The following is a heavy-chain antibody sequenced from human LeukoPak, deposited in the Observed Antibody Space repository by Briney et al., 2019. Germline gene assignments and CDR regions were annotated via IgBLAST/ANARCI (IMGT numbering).Heavy chain of an antibody. Sequence: PSETLSLTCTVSGGSISSSSYYWGWIRQPPGKGLEWIGNSYYSGSTYYNPSLKSRVTISVDTSKNQFSLKLNSVTAADTAVYYCARVGDIVLIPAALVLGPWGQGTLVTVSS. D-gene: IGHD2-2*01. CDR1: GGSISSSSYY. CDR2: SYYSGST. V-gene: IGHV4-39*07. CDR3: ARVGDIVLIPAALVLGP. J-gene: IGHJ5*02.